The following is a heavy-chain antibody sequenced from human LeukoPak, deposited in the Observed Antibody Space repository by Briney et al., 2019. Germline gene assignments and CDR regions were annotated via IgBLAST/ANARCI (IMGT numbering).Heavy chain of an antibody. Sequence: GGSLRLSCAGSGFTCDDYGMSWVRRAPGKGLEWVSGINWNGGSTGYADSVKGRFTISRDNAKNSLHLQMNSLRAEDTALYYCARGDSSGWYYWFDPWGQGTLVTVSS. CDR2: INWNGGST. D-gene: IGHD6-19*01. CDR3: ARGDSSGWYYWFDP. V-gene: IGHV3-20*04. CDR1: GFTCDDYG. J-gene: IGHJ5*02.